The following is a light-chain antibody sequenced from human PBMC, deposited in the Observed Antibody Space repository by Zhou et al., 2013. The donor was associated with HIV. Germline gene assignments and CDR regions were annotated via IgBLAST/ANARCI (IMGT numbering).Light chain of an antibody. J-gene: IGKJ2*01. CDR3: QQYYSYPHT. CDR1: QGISNS. Sequence: AIQLTQSPSALSASVGDTVTISCRASQGISNSLAWYQQKPGKAPKLLIYAASTLQSGVPSRFSGSGSGTDFTLTISCLQSEDFATYYCQQYYSYPHTFGQGTKLEIK. CDR2: AAS. V-gene: IGKV1-8*01.